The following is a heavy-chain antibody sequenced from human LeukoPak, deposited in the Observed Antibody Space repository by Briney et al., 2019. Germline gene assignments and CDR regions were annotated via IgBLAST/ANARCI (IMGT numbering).Heavy chain of an antibody. D-gene: IGHD1-14*01. CDR1: GLPFSDFSYYY. Sequence: GGSLRLSCAASGLPFSDFSYYYMSWIRQAPGKGLEWLSYISNSGDTIYYADSVKGRFTISRDNAKKSLFRQMSGLRVEDTAVYYCVITAGRAGATDHWGQGALVTVSS. CDR3: VITAGRAGATDH. J-gene: IGHJ5*02. V-gene: IGHV3-11*04. CDR2: ISNSGDTI.